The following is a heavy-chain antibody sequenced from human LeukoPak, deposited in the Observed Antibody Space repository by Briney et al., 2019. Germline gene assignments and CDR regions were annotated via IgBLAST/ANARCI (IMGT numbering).Heavy chain of an antibody. V-gene: IGHV1-46*01. CDR2: INPSGGST. J-gene: IGHJ4*02. CDR3: ARGHVGATGGSDY. Sequence: GASVKVSCKASGGTFSSYAISWVRQAPGQGLEWMGIINPSGGSTSYAQKFQGRVTMTRDTSTSTVYMELSSLRSEDTAVYYCARGHVGATGGSDYWGQGTLVTVSS. CDR1: GGTFSSYA. D-gene: IGHD1-26*01.